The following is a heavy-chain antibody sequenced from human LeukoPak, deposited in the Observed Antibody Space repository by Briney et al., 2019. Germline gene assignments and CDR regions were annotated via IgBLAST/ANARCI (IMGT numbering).Heavy chain of an antibody. CDR2: INHSGST. CDR1: SGSFSGYY. D-gene: IGHD6-6*01. V-gene: IGHV4-34*01. J-gene: IGHJ5*02. Sequence: RPSETLSLTCAVYSGSFSGYYWSWIRQPPGKGLEWIGEINHSGSTNYNPSLKSRVTISEDTSKIQFSLKLSAVTAANTAVDYCARGEYSSSSWCDPGGKGTRVTVSS. CDR3: ARGEYSSSSWCDP.